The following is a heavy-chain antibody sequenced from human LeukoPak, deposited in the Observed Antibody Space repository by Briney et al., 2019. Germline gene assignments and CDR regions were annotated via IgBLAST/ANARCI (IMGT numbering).Heavy chain of an antibody. CDR3: ASEGGLSDY. Sequence: GGSLRLSCAASGFTFSSYSMTWVRQAPGKGLEWVSSISSSSRYIYYADSVQGRFTISRDNAKNSLHLQMNSLRAEDTAVYYCASEGGLSDYWGQGTLVTVSS. D-gene: IGHD3-16*02. V-gene: IGHV3-21*01. CDR2: ISSSSRYI. CDR1: GFTFSSYS. J-gene: IGHJ4*02.